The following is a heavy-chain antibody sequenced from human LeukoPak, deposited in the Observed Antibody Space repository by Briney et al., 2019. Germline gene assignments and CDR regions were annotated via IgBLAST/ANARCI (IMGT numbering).Heavy chain of an antibody. CDR3: ARLVFHYYDSSGYFYYYYYMDV. D-gene: IGHD3-22*01. CDR1: GGSFSGYY. J-gene: IGHJ6*03. V-gene: IGHV4-34*01. CDR2: INHSGST. Sequence: NPSETLSLTCAVYGGSFSGYYWSWIRQPPGKGLEWIGEINHSGSTNYNPSLKSRVTISVDTSKNQFSLKLSSVTAADTAVYYCARLVFHYYDSSGYFYYYYYMDVWGKGTTVTVSS.